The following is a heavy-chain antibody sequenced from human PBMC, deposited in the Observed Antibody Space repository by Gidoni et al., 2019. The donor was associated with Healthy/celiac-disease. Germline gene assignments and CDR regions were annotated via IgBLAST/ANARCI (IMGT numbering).Heavy chain of an antibody. CDR1: GFTFSSYA. D-gene: IGHD1-26*01. J-gene: IGHJ3*02. V-gene: IGHV3-23*01. CDR3: AKEARGATLGAFDI. Sequence: EVQLLESGGGWVQPGGSLRITCAASGFTFSSYAMSWVRQAPGKGLEWVSAISGSGGTTYYADSVRGRFTISRDNSKNTLYLQMNSLRAEDTAVYYCAKEARGATLGAFDIWGQGTMVTVSS. CDR2: ISGSGGTT.